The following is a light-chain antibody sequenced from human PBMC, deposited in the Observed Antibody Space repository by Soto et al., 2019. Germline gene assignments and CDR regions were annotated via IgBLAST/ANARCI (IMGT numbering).Light chain of an antibody. Sequence: QSALTQPASVSGSPGQSITISCTGTSSDIGGYNFVYWYQHHPGRAPKLMIYEVSNRPSGVSNRFSGYKSGDTTSLTISGVQPEDEADYYCTSYRTTTTLLYVFGTGTKVTVL. J-gene: IGLJ1*01. CDR2: EVS. CDR3: TSYRTTTTLLYV. CDR1: SSDIGGYNF. V-gene: IGLV2-14*01.